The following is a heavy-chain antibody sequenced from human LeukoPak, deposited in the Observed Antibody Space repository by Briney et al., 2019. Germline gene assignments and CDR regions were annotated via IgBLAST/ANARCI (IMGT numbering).Heavy chain of an antibody. Sequence: GGSLRLSCAASGFTFSSYSMNWVRQAPGKGLEWVSSNSSSSSYIYYADSVKGRFTISSDNAKNSLYLQMNSLRAEDTAVYYCARDYVLLWFGEYDIWGQGTMVTVSS. CDR2: NSSSSSYI. CDR1: GFTFSSYS. V-gene: IGHV3-21*01. J-gene: IGHJ3*02. D-gene: IGHD3-10*01. CDR3: ARDYVLLWFGEYDI.